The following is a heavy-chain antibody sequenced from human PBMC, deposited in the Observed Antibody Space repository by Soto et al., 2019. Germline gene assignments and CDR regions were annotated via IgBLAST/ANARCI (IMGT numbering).Heavy chain of an antibody. CDR2: IMPVFGTA. CDR3: ARARDYDLLTAREYALDV. CDR1: GGSFRNYG. D-gene: IGHD3-9*01. V-gene: IGHV1-69*01. J-gene: IGHJ6*02. Sequence: QVQLVQSGAEVKKPGSSVRVSCKVSGGSFRNYGITWVRQSPGHGLAWMGGIMPVFGTAVYAQKFQGRVTISADELTTTASLELSSLSSDDTAVYFCARARDYDLLTAREYALDVWGQGTTVTV.